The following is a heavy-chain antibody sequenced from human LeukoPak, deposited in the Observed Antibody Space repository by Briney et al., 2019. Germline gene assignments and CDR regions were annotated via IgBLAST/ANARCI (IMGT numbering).Heavy chain of an antibody. CDR3: ARDVRLVDSNYGAYYFDY. CDR2: IYSGGST. J-gene: IGHJ4*02. D-gene: IGHD4-11*01. Sequence: GGSLRLSCAASGFTVSSNYMSWVRQAPGKGLEWVSVIYSGGSTYYAASVKGRFTISRDNSKNTLYLKMNSLRAEDTAVYYCARDVRLVDSNYGAYYFDYWGQGTLVTVSS. V-gene: IGHV3-66*02. CDR1: GFTVSSNY.